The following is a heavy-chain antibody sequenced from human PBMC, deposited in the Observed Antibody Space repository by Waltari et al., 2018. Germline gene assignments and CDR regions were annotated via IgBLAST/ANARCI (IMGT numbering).Heavy chain of an antibody. CDR1: GYTFSDYY. CDR2: INPNSEST. CDR3: ARDGSFDF. J-gene: IGHJ4*02. V-gene: IGHV1-2*02. Sequence: QVQLVQSGAAVKKAGASATVSCKDFGYTFSDYYMHWVRQAPGQGLEWMGWINPNSESTKYAQKFQGRVTLTRDTSINTVYMELSSLRSDDTALYYCARDGSFDFWGQGTLVTVSS.